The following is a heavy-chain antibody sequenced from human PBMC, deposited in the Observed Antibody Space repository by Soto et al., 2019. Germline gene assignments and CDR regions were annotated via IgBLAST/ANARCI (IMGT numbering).Heavy chain of an antibody. J-gene: IGHJ6*02. Sequence: GASVKVSCKASGGTFSSYAISWVRQAPGQGLEWMGGIIPIFGTANYAQKFQGRVTITADKSTSTAYMELSSLRSEDTAVYYCHLGPPYGMDVWGQGTTVTVSS. CDR2: IIPIFGTA. CDR3: HLGPPYGMDV. CDR1: GGTFSSYA. V-gene: IGHV1-69*06. D-gene: IGHD3-16*01.